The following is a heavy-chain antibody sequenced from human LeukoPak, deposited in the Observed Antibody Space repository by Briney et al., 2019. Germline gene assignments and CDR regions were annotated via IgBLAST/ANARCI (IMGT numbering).Heavy chain of an antibody. Sequence: GGSLRLSCAASGFTYSKYGMHWVRQAPGKGLVWVAVISYDGSNKHYADSVKGRITISRDNSKNTLYLQMNSLRAEDTAVYYCAKDRGFSFASGSSELDYWGQGTLVTVSS. V-gene: IGHV3-30*18. J-gene: IGHJ4*02. CDR1: GFTYSKYG. CDR3: AKDRGFSFASGSSELDY. CDR2: ISYDGSNK. D-gene: IGHD3-10*01.